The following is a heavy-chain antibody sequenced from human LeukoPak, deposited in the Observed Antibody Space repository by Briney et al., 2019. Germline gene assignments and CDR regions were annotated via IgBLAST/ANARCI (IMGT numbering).Heavy chain of an antibody. V-gene: IGHV4-34*01. Sequence: SETLSLICAVYGGSFRGYYWSWIRQPPGKGLEWIGEINHSGSTNYNPSLKSRVTISVDTSKNQFSLKLSSVTAADTAVYYCARGWRQLWFQRVFDYWGQGTLVTVSS. CDR1: GGSFRGYY. D-gene: IGHD5-18*01. CDR2: INHSGST. CDR3: ARGWRQLWFQRVFDY. J-gene: IGHJ4*02.